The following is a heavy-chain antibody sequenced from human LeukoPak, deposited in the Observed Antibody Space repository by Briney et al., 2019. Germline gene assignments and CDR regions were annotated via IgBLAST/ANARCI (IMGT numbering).Heavy chain of an antibody. Sequence: SETLSLTCAVYGGSFSGYCWSWIRQPPGKGLEWIGEINHSGSTNYNPSLKSRVTISVDTSKNQFSLKLSSVTAADTAVYYCARGGGYCSGGSCYEDYWGQGTLVTVSS. D-gene: IGHD2-15*01. CDR3: ARGGGYCSGGSCYEDY. J-gene: IGHJ4*02. CDR2: INHSGST. CDR1: GGSFSGYC. V-gene: IGHV4-34*01.